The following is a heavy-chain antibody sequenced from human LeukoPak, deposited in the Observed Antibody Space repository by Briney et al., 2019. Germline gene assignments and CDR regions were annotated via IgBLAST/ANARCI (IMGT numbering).Heavy chain of an antibody. V-gene: IGHV4-38-2*01. CDR1: GYSISSGYY. J-gene: IGHJ4*02. CDR3: ARHQPGDIVVVPFDY. Sequence: PSETLSLTCAVSGYSISSGYYWGWIRQPPGKGLEWIGSIYHSGSTYYNPSLKSRVTISVDTSKNQFSLKLSSVTAADTAVYYCARHQPGDIVVVPFDYWGQRTLVTVSS. CDR2: IYHSGST. D-gene: IGHD2-2*01.